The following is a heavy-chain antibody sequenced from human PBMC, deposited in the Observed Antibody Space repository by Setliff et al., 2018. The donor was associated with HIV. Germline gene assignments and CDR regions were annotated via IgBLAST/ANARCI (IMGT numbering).Heavy chain of an antibody. D-gene: IGHD1-26*01. CDR1: GFTFGDYA. V-gene: IGHV3-11*01. CDR2: ISSSGSTI. CDR3: AKSVVGAFDY. J-gene: IGHJ4*02. Sequence: PRLSCITSGFTFGDYAMTWVRQAPGKGLEWVSYISSSGSTIYYADSVKGRFTISRDNAKNSLYLQMNSLRAEDTALYYCAKSVVGAFDYWGQGTLVTVSS.